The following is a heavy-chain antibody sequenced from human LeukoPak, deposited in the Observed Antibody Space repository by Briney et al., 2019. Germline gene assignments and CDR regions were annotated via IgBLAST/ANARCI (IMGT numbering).Heavy chain of an antibody. CDR2: ISGYNANT. V-gene: IGHV1-18*01. D-gene: IGHD3-10*01. CDR1: GYTFTNYG. J-gene: IGHJ4*02. Sequence: ASVKVSCKASGYTFTNYGISWVRQAPGQGLEWMGWISGYNANTNYVQKFQGRVTMTTDTSTHTAYMELRSLRSDDTAVYYCARDGGSGSYGMVDYWGQGTLVTVSS. CDR3: ARDGGSGSYGMVDY.